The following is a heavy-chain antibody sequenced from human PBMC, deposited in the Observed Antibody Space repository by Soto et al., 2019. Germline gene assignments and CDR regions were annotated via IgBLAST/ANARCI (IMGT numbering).Heavy chain of an antibody. CDR2: IFYSGST. V-gene: IGHV4-31*02. J-gene: IGHJ3*02. D-gene: IGHD3-22*01. CDR1: GGSISSGGYY. Sequence: SETLSLTCTVSGGSISSGGYYWSWIRQHPGKGLEWIGFIFYSGSTSYNPSLKSRVTISVDTSKNQFSLRLSSVTAADTAVYYCARKYYYDSSGYYPPDASNIWGQGTMVTVSS. CDR3: ARKYYYDSSGYYPPDASNI.